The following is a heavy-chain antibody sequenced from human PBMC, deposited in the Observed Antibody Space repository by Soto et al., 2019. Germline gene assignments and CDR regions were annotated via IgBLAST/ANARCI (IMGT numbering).Heavy chain of an antibody. CDR3: ARVGKYYDFWSGYQEGMDV. D-gene: IGHD3-3*01. CDR1: GYTFTSYG. Sequence: ASVKVSCKASGYTFTSYGISWVRQAPGQGLEWMGWISAYNGNTNYAQKLQGRVTMTTDTSTSTAYMELRSLRSDDTAVYYCARVGKYYDFWSGYQEGMDVWGQGTTVTVYS. J-gene: IGHJ6*02. CDR2: ISAYNGNT. V-gene: IGHV1-18*01.